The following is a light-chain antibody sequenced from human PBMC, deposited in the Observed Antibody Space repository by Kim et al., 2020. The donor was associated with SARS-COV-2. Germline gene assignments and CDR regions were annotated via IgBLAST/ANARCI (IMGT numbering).Light chain of an antibody. V-gene: IGKV2-30*01. CDR2: NVS. CDR1: QSLVYKNGNTY. CDR3: MQGTHWPYS. Sequence: DVVMTQSPLSLPVTLGQPASISCRSSQSLVYKNGNTYLHWFQQRPGQSPRRLIYNVSKRDPGVPDRFSGSGSGTDFTLKISRVEAEDVGVYYCMQGTHWPYSFGQGTKLEI. J-gene: IGKJ2*03.